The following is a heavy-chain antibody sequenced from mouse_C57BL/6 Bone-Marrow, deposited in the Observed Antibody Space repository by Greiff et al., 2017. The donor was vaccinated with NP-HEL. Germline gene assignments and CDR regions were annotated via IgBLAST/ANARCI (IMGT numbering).Heavy chain of an antibody. V-gene: IGHV5-12*01. D-gene: IGHD2-5*01. Sequence: EVKLVESGGGLVQPGGSLKLSCAASGFTFSDYYMYWVRQTPEKRLEWVAYISNGGGSTYYPDTVKGRFTISRDNAKNTLYLQMSRLKSEDTAMYYCARPYSNYDAMDYWGQGTSVTVSS. CDR3: ARPYSNYDAMDY. CDR1: GFTFSDYY. CDR2: ISNGGGST. J-gene: IGHJ4*01.